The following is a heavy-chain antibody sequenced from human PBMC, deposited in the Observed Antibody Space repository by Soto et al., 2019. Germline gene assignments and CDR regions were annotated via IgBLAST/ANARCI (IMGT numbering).Heavy chain of an antibody. CDR2: TYYRSKWYD. J-gene: IGHJ6*02. D-gene: IGHD3-10*01. CDR1: GDSVTSKSAA. Sequence: SQTLSLTCAISGDSVTSKSAAWDLIRHAASRGLEWLGRTYYRSKWYDDYADSVKSRITINPDTPKNQFSLQLNSVTPEDTAVYYCARDKAGVYGMDVWGLGTTVTVSS. CDR3: ARDKAGVYGMDV. V-gene: IGHV6-1*01.